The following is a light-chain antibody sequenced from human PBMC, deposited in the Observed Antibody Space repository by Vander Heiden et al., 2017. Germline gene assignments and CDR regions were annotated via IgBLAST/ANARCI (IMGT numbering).Light chain of an antibody. Sequence: VATQSPATLSVSPGERATLSCRASQSVSSNLAWYQQKPGQAPRLLIYGASTRATGNPARYSGSGYGTDFTLTISSLQSGDFAVYYYQQYNNWPRTFGQGTKVEIK. V-gene: IGKV3-15*01. J-gene: IGKJ1*01. CDR1: QSVSSN. CDR3: QQYNNWPRT. CDR2: GAS.